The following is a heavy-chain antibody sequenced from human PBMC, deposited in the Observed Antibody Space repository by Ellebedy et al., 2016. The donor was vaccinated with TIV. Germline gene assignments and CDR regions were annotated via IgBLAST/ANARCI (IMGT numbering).Heavy chain of an antibody. J-gene: IGHJ6*02. CDR3: ARGAYSFYWYGMDV. V-gene: IGHV4-59*01. CDR1: GGSLSRYY. CDR2: IYYSGST. D-gene: IGHD2-21*01. Sequence: MPSETLSLTCNVSGGSLSRYYWSWIRQPPGKGLEWIAYIYYSGSTKYNPSLKRRVSISVDTFKSQFSLSLRSVTAADTAVYYGARGAYSFYWYGMDVWGQGTTVTVSS.